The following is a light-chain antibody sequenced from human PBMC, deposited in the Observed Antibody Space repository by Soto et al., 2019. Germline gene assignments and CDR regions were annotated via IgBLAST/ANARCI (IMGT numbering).Light chain of an antibody. CDR1: QSISYW. Sequence: DIQMTQSPSTLSASVGDRVTIACRASQSISYWLAWYQQKPGKPPTGLIYQSSTLESGVPSRFSGSAAGTEVPLTVSSLQPDDFATYDCQQDSTYSITFGGGTKVEMK. CDR2: QSS. CDR3: QQDSTYSIT. J-gene: IGKJ4*01. V-gene: IGKV1-5*03.